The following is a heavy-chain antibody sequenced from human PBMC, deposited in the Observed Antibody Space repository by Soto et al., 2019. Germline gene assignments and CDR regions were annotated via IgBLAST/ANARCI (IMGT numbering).Heavy chain of an antibody. Sequence: EVQLVESGGGLVQPGGSLRLSCVASGFSFRSYWMTWVRQAPGKGLEWVANINKDGSEKYYVDSVRGRFTFSRDNAKNSVYLQMTSLRVEDTAVYYCARAHPRNTYYAMDGWGQGTTVTVSS. CDR2: INKDGSEK. V-gene: IGHV3-7*01. J-gene: IGHJ6*02. CDR1: GFSFRSYW. CDR3: ARAHPRNTYYAMDG.